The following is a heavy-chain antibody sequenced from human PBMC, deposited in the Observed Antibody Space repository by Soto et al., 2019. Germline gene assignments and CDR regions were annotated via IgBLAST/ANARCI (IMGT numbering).Heavy chain of an antibody. Sequence: QVQLVQSGAEVKKPGASVKVSCKASGYTFTSYGIGWVRQAPGQGLEWMGWISAYNGDTNYAQKRQGSVTMTTDTSTSAAYMELRRLRSDDTAVYYGTTAEPRIAVLFNWFDPWGQGNLVTVSS. J-gene: IGHJ5*02. V-gene: IGHV1-18*01. CDR3: TTAEPRIAVLFNWFDP. CDR2: ISAYNGDT. CDR1: GYTFTSYG. D-gene: IGHD6-19*01.